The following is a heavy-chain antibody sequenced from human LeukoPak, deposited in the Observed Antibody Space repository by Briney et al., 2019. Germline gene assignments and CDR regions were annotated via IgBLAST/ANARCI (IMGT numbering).Heavy chain of an antibody. CDR2: ISGSGGST. J-gene: IGHJ4*02. Sequence: PGGSLRLSCAVSGITLSNYGMSWVRQAPGKGPEWVAGISGSGGSTNYADSVKGRFAISRDNPTNTLFLQMNSLRAEDTAVYFCAKRGVVIRVILVGFHREAYYFDSWGQGALVTVSS. V-gene: IGHV3-23*01. CDR3: AKRGVVIRVILVGFHREAYYFDS. CDR1: GITLSNYG. D-gene: IGHD2-21*01.